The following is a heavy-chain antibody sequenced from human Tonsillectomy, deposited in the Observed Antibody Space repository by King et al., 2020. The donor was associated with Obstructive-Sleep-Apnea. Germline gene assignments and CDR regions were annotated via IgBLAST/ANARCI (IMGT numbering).Heavy chain of an antibody. J-gene: IGHJ4*02. D-gene: IGHD2-15*01. CDR2: INHSGST. Sequence: VQLQQWGAGLLKPSETLSLTCAVYGGSFSDYYWSWIRQPPGKGLEWIGEINHSGSTNYNPSLKSRVTISVDTSKNQFSLKLGPVTAADTAVYYCARGQHLVIVAATPEYYFDYWGQGTLVTVSS. V-gene: IGHV4-34*01. CDR1: GGSFSDYY. CDR3: ARGQHLVIVAATPEYYFDY.